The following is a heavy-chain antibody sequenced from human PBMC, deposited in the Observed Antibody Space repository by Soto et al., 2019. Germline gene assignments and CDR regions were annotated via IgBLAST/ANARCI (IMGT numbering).Heavy chain of an antibody. V-gene: IGHV3-21*01. Sequence: EVQLVESGGGLVKPGGSLRLSCAASGFTFSSYSMNWVRQAPGKGLEWVSSISSSSSDIYYADSVKGRFTISRDNAKNSLYLQMNSLRAEDTAVYYCASSPDSQQPLLNWFDPWGQGTLVTVSS. CDR1: GFTFSSYS. J-gene: IGHJ5*02. D-gene: IGHD6-13*01. CDR2: ISSSSSDI. CDR3: ASSPDSQQPLLNWFDP.